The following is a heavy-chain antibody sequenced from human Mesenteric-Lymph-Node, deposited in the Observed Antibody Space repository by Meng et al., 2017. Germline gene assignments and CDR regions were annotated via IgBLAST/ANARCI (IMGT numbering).Heavy chain of an antibody. Sequence: QVQLVGSGGGLVKPGGSLRLSCAASGFTFSDYYMSWIRQAPGKGLEWVSHISTGGSTIFYADSVKGRFTISRDNAKNSLYLQMNSLRAEDTAVYYCARDRSAAAFDYWGQGTPVTVSS. CDR2: ISTGGSTI. CDR1: GFTFSDYY. CDR3: ARDRSAAAFDY. V-gene: IGHV3-11*01. J-gene: IGHJ4*02.